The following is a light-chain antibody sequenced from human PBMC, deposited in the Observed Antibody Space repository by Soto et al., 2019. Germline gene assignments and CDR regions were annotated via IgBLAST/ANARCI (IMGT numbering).Light chain of an antibody. CDR1: QTISSW. Sequence: DIQMTQSPSTLSVSLGDRVTITCRASQTISSWLAWYQQKPGKAPKLLIYKASTLKSGVPSRFSGSGSGTEFTLTISSLQPDDFATYYCQQYNSYSRTFGQGTKVDIK. CDR3: QQYNSYSRT. V-gene: IGKV1-5*03. J-gene: IGKJ1*01. CDR2: KAS.